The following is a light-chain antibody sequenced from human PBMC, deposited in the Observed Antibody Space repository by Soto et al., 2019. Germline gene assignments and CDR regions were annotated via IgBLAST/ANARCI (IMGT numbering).Light chain of an antibody. J-gene: IGLJ1*01. Sequence: QSLLAQPAPVSGSPGQSITISCTGTSNDIGGYDYVSWYQHHPGIAPKLIIYDVSDRPSGVSNRFSGSKSGNTASLTISGLQAEDEAEYYCNSYTTTSPLYVFGSGTKVTVL. V-gene: IGLV2-14*03. CDR3: NSYTTTSPLYV. CDR1: SNDIGGYDY. CDR2: DVS.